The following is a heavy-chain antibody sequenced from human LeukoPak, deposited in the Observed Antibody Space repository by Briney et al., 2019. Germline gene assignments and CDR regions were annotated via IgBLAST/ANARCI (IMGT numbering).Heavy chain of an antibody. V-gene: IGHV5-51*01. J-gene: IGHJ4*02. CDR3: ARHPITRYYDSSGYSAAGPDY. CDR2: TYPGDSDT. D-gene: IGHD3-22*01. CDR1: GYSFTSYW. Sequence: GESLKISCKGSGYSFTSYWIGWVRQMPGKGLEWMGITYPGDSDTRYSPSFQGQVTISADKSISTAYLLWSSLKASDTAMYYCARHPITRYYDSSGYSAAGPDYWGQGTLVTVSS.